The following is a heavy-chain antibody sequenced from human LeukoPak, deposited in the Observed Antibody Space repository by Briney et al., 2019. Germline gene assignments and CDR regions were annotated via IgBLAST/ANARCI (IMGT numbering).Heavy chain of an antibody. D-gene: IGHD6-13*01. CDR1: GYTFTSYA. CDR2: INAGNGNT. CDR3: AREGGIAAAGAVDY. J-gene: IGHJ4*02. Sequence: ASVKVSCKASGYTFTSYAMHWVRQAPGQRLEWMGWINAGNGNTKYSQKFQGRVTITRDTSASTAYMELSSLRSEDTAVYYCAREGGIAAAGAVDYWGQGTLVTVSS. V-gene: IGHV1-3*01.